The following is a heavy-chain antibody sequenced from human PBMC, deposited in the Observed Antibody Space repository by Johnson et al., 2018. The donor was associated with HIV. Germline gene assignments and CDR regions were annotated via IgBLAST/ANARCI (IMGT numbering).Heavy chain of an antibody. D-gene: IGHD3-16*01. V-gene: IGHV3-30*04. Sequence: QVQLVESGGGLVQPGGPLRLSCAASGSTFSSYAMHWVRQAPGKGLEWVSVIWYDGSNKYYADSVKGRFTISRDNSKNKLYLQMNSLRAEDTAVYYCARLGPHDAFDIWGQGTMVTVSS. J-gene: IGHJ3*02. CDR3: ARLGPHDAFDI. CDR1: GSTFSSYA. CDR2: IWYDGSNK.